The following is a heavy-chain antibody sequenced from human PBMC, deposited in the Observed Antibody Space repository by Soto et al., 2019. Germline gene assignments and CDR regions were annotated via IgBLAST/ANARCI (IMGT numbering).Heavy chain of an antibody. D-gene: IGHD1-26*01. J-gene: IGHJ4*02. CDR1: GFTFSSYA. Sequence: VQLVESGGGLVQPGGSLRLSCAASGFTFSSYAMHWVRQAPGKGLEYVSAISPNGDDTYYANSMKGRFTISRDNSKSTLYLQMGSLRAEDLAVYYCARGQRWAHLDYWGQGTLVTVSS. CDR2: ISPNGDDT. V-gene: IGHV3-64*01. CDR3: ARGQRWAHLDY.